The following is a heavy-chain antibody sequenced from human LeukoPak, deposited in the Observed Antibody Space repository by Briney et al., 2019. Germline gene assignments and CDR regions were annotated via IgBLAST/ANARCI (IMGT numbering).Heavy chain of an antibody. J-gene: IGHJ6*03. CDR2: ISAYNGNT. D-gene: IGHD3-9*01. CDR3: ARDILTGYFSSYYYYYMDV. V-gene: IGHV1-18*01. CDR1: GYTFSNYG. Sequence: GASVKVSCKASGYTFSNYGISWVRQAPGQGLEWMGWISAYNGNTNYAQKLQGRVTMTTDTSTSTAYMELRRLRSDDTAVYYCARDILTGYFSSYYYYYMDVWGKGTTVTVSS.